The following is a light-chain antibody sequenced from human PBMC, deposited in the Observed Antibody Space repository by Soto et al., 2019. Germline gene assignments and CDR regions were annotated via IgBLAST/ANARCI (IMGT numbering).Light chain of an antibody. CDR2: GAS. Sequence: EIVLTQSPGTLSLSPGERATLSCRASQSVSSSYLAWYQQKPGQARRLLIYGASSRATGIPDRFSGSGSGTDFTLNISRLEPEDFAAYYCQQYGSSRTFVQGTKVEIK. CDR1: QSVSSSY. CDR3: QQYGSSRT. V-gene: IGKV3-20*01. J-gene: IGKJ1*01.